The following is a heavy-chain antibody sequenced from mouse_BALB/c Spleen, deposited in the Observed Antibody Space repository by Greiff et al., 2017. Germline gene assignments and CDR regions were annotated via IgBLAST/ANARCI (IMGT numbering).Heavy chain of an antibody. Sequence: QVQLQQPGAELVKPGAPVKLSCKASGYTFTSYWMNWVKQRPGRGLEWIGRIDPSNGGTNFNEKFKSKATLTVDKSSSTAYMQLSSLTSEDSAVYYCTRTVFDYWGQGTTLTVSS. CDR1: GYTFTSYW. CDR2: IDPSNGGT. J-gene: IGHJ2*01. V-gene: IGHV1-62-3*01. CDR3: TRTVFDY.